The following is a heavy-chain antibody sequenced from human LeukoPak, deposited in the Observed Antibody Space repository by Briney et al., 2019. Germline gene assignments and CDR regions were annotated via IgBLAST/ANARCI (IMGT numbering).Heavy chain of an antibody. Sequence: SETLSLTCTVSGGSISSSSYYWGWVRQPPGKGLEWIGSIYYSGSTSYKPSLKSRLTISLDTSKNQFSLKVSSVTAADTAIYYCTRESSSSPDSWGQGTLVTVSS. CDR1: GGSISSSSYY. CDR3: TRESSSSPDS. J-gene: IGHJ5*01. CDR2: IYYSGST. V-gene: IGHV4-39*01. D-gene: IGHD6-6*01.